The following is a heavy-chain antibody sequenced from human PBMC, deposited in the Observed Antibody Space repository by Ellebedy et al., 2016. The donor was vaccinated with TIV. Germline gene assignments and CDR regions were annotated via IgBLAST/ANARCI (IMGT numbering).Heavy chain of an antibody. J-gene: IGHJ4*02. Sequence: PGGSLRLSCAASGFTFSSYVMHWVRQAPGKGLEWVASISYDGSNKYYADAVKGRFAISRDNSENTLYLQVNSLTTEDTAVYYCARDRPCTVVAGALEYWGQGTLVTVSS. CDR3: ARDRPCTVVAGALEY. D-gene: IGHD6-19*01. CDR1: GFTFSSYV. V-gene: IGHV3-30*09. CDR2: ISYDGSNK.